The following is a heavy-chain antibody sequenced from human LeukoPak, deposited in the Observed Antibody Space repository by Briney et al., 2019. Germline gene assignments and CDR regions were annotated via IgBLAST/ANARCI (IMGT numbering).Heavy chain of an antibody. Sequence: PSETLSLTCAVYGGSFSGYYWSWIRQPPGKGLEWIGEINHSGSTNYNPSLKSRVTISVDTSKNQFSLKLSSVTAADTAVYYCARVLTSSSGYYANYYCYGMDVWGQGTTVTVSS. CDR2: INHSGST. J-gene: IGHJ6*02. CDR3: ARVLTSSSGYYANYYCYGMDV. CDR1: GGSFSGYY. D-gene: IGHD3-22*01. V-gene: IGHV4-34*01.